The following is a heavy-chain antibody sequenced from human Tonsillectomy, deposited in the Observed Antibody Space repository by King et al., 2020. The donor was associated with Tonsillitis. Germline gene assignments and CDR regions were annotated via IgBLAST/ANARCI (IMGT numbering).Heavy chain of an antibody. CDR1: GFSFSTYA. V-gene: IGHV3-23*04. Sequence: LVESGGGLEQPGGSLRLACAASGFSFSTYAMSWVRQAPGRGLEWVSTISGSGGNTYYADSVQGRFTISRDNSKNTLYLQMNSLRAEDTAVYYCAKGTRGSYSSMTTAGSFAMWGQGTMVIASS. J-gene: IGHJ3*02. D-gene: IGHD1-26*01. CDR2: ISGSGGNT. CDR3: AKGTRGSYSSMTTAGSFAM.